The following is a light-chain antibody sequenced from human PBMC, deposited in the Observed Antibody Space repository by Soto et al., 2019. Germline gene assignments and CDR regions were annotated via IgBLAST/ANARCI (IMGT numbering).Light chain of an antibody. J-gene: IGLJ3*02. CDR2: LEGSGSY. V-gene: IGLV4-60*02. CDR3: ETWDFNTRV. CDR1: SGHSSYI. Sequence: QLVLTQSSSASASLGSSVKLTCTLSSGHSSYIIAWHQQQPGKAPRYLMKLEGSGSYNKGSRVPDRFSGSSSGADRYLTISNLQFEDEADYYCETWDFNTRVFGGGTKLTVL.